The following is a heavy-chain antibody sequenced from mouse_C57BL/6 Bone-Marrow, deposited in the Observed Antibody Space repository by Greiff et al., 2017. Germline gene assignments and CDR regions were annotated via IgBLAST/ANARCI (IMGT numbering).Heavy chain of an antibody. CDR2: IRLKSDNYAT. J-gene: IGHJ3*01. D-gene: IGHD4-1*02. Sequence: EVKLVESGGGLVQPGGSMKLSCVASGFTFSNYWMNWVRQSPEKGLEWVAQIRLKSDNYATHYAESVKGRFTISRDDSKSSVYLQMNNLRAEDTGIYYCTDPTGTNAYWGQGTLVTVSA. CDR3: TDPTGTNAY. V-gene: IGHV6-3*01. CDR1: GFTFSNYW.